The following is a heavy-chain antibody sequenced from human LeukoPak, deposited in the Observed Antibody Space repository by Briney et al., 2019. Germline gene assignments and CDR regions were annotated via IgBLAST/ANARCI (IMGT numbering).Heavy chain of an antibody. Sequence: GGSLRLSCVTSGFTFSAYNMNWVRQAPGKGLEWVSCISSSSNYIYYADSVKGRFTISRDNAKNSLYLQMNSLRAEDTAAYYCARDEGVSFDYWGQGTLVTVSS. CDR1: GFTFSAYN. CDR3: ARDEGVSFDY. J-gene: IGHJ4*02. CDR2: ISSSSNYI. V-gene: IGHV3-21*01.